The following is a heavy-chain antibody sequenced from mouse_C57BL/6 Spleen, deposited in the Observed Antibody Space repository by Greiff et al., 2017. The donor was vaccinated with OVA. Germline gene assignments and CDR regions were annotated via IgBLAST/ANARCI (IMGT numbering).Heavy chain of an antibody. D-gene: IGHD1-1*01. J-gene: IGHJ1*03. CDR2: IRSKSSNYAT. Sequence: EVQLVESGGGLVQPKGSLKLSCAASGFTFNTYAMHWVRQAPGKGLEWVARIRSKSSNYATYYADSVKDRFTISRDDSQSILYLQMNNLKTEDTAMYYCVRDDYGSSCWYFDVWGTGTTVTVSS. CDR1: GFTFNTYA. V-gene: IGHV10-3*01. CDR3: VRDDYGSSCWYFDV.